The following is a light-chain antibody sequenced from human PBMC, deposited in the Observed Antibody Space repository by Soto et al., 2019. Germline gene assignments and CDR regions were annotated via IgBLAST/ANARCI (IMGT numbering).Light chain of an antibody. CDR2: GAS. Sequence: DMVLTESAAPLSLSPGETATLSCRSSQSLGSYLAWYQQKPGQAPRLLISGASSRATGIPDRFSGSGSGTDFTLTISRLEAEDFALYYCQHYVERSPITFGQGTRLEI. V-gene: IGKV3-20*01. CDR1: QSLGSY. CDR3: QHYVERSPIT. J-gene: IGKJ5*01.